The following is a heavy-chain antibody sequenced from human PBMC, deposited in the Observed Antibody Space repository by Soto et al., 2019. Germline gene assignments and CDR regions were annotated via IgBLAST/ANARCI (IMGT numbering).Heavy chain of an antibody. CDR1: GFTFDDYI. Sequence: EVQLVESGGGLVKPGGSLRLSCAASGFTFDDYIMNWVRRAPGKGLEWVSSISGGSTYIYYADSVRGRFTMSRDNAKKSLYLQMNSLRADDPAVYYCARNRLPDDWKLEGTRELDPWGQGTLVTVSS. V-gene: IGHV3-21*01. J-gene: IGHJ5*02. CDR3: ARNRLPDDWKLEGTRELDP. D-gene: IGHD1-26*01. CDR2: ISGGSTYI.